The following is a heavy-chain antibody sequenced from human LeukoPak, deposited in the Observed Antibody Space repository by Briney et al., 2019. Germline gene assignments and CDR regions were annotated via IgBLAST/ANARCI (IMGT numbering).Heavy chain of an antibody. CDR2: IYYSGST. CDR1: GGSISSSSYY. V-gene: IGHV4-39*07. CDR3: ASETVGYSYYFDY. J-gene: IGHJ4*02. D-gene: IGHD5-18*01. Sequence: SEILSLTCTVSGGSISSSSYYWGWIRQPPGKGLEWIGSIYYSGSTYYNPSLKSRVTISVDTSKNQFSLKLSSVTAADTAVYYCASETVGYSYYFDYWGQGTLVTVSS.